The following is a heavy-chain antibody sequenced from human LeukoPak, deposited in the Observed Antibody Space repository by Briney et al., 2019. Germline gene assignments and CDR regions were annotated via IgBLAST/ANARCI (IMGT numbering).Heavy chain of an antibody. CDR3: ARVRSGSSSWPGPSAEYFQH. Sequence: SQTLSLTCTVSGGSISSGGYYWSWLRQPPGKGLEWIGYIYHSGSTYYNPSLKSRVTISVDRSKNQFSLKLSSVTAADTAVYYCARVRSGSSSWPGPSAEYFQHWGQGTLVTVSS. D-gene: IGHD6-13*01. CDR2: IYHSGST. CDR1: GGSISSGGYY. V-gene: IGHV4-30-2*01. J-gene: IGHJ1*01.